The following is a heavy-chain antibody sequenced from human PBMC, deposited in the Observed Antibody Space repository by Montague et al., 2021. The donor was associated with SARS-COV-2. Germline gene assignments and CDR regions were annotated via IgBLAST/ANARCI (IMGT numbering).Heavy chain of an antibody. V-gene: IGHV4-34*01. J-gene: IGHJ4*02. CDR3: ANMGVGRITIFGVVSRGGLDY. CDR1: GGSFSGYY. CDR2: ISHSGST. Sequence: SETLSLTCAVYGGSFSGYYWSWIRQPPGKGLEWIGEISHSGSTNYNPSLKSRVTISIDTSKNQFSLKLSSVTAADTAVYYCANMGVGRITIFGVVSRGGLDYWGQGTLVTVSS. D-gene: IGHD3-3*01.